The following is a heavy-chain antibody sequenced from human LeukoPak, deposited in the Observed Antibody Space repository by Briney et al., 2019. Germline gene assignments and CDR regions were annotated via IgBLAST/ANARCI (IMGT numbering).Heavy chain of an antibody. D-gene: IGHD6-19*01. CDR3: ARDGREQWLPGSDAFDI. CDR2: IKQDGSEK. J-gene: IGHJ3*02. V-gene: IGHV3-7*01. Sequence: PGGSLRLSCAASGFTFSSYWMSWVRQAPGKGLEWVASIKQDGSEKYYVDSVKGRFTISRDNAKDSLYLQMNSLRAEDTAVYCCARDGREQWLPGSDAFDIWGQGTMVTVSS. CDR1: GFTFSSYW.